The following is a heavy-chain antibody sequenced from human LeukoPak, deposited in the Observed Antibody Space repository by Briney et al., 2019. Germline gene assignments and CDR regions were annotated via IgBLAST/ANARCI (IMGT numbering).Heavy chain of an antibody. V-gene: IGHV3-21*01. CDR1: GFTFSSYS. Sequence: GGSLRLSCAASGFTFSSYSMNWVRQAPGKGLEWVSSISSSSYIYYADSVKGRFTISRDNAKNSLYLQMNSLRAEDTAVYYCARDLGYDSSGYCLDYWGQGTLVTVSS. CDR3: ARDLGYDSSGYCLDY. J-gene: IGHJ4*02. CDR2: ISSSSYI. D-gene: IGHD3-22*01.